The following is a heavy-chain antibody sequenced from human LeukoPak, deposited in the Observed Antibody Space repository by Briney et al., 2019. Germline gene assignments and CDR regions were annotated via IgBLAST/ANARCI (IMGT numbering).Heavy chain of an antibody. Sequence: KAGGSLRLSCAASGFTFSSYSMNWVRQAPGKGLEWVSSISSGSTYMYYADSVKGRFTISRDNAQNSMYLQMNSLRAEDTAVYYCASGGHLDWWGQGALVTVAS. D-gene: IGHD3-16*01. V-gene: IGHV3-21*01. CDR2: ISSGSTYM. J-gene: IGHJ4*02. CDR1: GFTFSSYS. CDR3: ASGGHLDW.